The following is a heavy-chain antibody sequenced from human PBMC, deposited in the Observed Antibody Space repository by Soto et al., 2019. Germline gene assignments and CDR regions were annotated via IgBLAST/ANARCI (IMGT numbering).Heavy chain of an antibody. CDR3: AKGGSFDI. J-gene: IGHJ1*01. V-gene: IGHV3-30*18. D-gene: IGHD3-16*01. CDR1: GFSFSYYG. Sequence: QVQLVESGGSVVQPGGSRRLSCAASGFSFSYYGLHWVRQAPGKGLEWLALITHDGYNRYYADSVKGRFTISRDNSKNTIFLQMNSLKSEDTAVYYCAKGGSFDIWGQGTPVTGSS. CDR2: ITHDGYNR.